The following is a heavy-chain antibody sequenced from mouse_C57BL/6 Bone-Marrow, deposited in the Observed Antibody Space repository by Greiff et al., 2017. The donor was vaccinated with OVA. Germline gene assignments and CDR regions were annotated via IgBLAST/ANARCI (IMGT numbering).Heavy chain of an antibody. D-gene: IGHD1-1*01. CDR1: GFTFSSYA. J-gene: IGHJ2*01. CDR2: ISDGGSYT. CDR3: ARARITTVVATLDY. V-gene: IGHV5-4*03. Sequence: EVMLVESGGGLVKPGGSLKLSCAASGFTFSSYAMSWVRQTPEKRLEWVATISDGGSYTYYPDNVKGRFTISRDNAKNNLYLQMSHLKSEDTAMYYCARARITTVVATLDYWGQGTTLTVTA.